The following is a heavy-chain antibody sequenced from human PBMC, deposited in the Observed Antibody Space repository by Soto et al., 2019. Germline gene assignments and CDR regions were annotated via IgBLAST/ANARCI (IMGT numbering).Heavy chain of an antibody. D-gene: IGHD1-1*01. CDR1: GDSIAKSKYY. CDR3: ATHPWNPLVRPYCHFDL. V-gene: IGHV4-39*01. Sequence: QLQLQESGPGLVKPSETLTLTCTVSGDSIAKSKYYWGWIRQPPGKGPEWIGSIYYDGRTYLNPYLNRRVTISMATSMNQFSLKVNSVTAAHTATYFCATHPWNPLVRPYCHFDLWGRGTLVTVSS. J-gene: IGHJ2*01. CDR2: IYYDGRT.